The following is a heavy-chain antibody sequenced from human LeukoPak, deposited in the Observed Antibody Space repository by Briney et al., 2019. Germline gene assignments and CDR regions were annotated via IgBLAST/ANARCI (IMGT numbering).Heavy chain of an antibody. CDR1: GFAFSSYA. CDR3: ARQFFGREGCQNY. J-gene: IGHJ4*02. V-gene: IGHV3-33*01. CDR2: VWHDGSNR. Sequence: GTSLSLSCTAPGFAFSSYAIHWIRQAPGKGLEWVALVWHDGSNRYYSEAVKGRFTISRDNPKKPDNLQINTLRAEEPAVYYCARQFFGREGCQNYWAQET. D-gene: IGHD3-3*01.